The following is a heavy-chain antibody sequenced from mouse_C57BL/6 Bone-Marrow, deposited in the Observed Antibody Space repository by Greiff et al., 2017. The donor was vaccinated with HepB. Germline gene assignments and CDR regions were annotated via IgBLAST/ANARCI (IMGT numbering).Heavy chain of an antibody. CDR2: IHPNSGST. CDR3: APLTGTGTWFAY. Sequence: VQVVESGAELVKPGASVKLSCKASGYTFTSYWMHWVKQRPGQGLEWIGMIHPNSGSTNYNEKFKSKATLTVDKSSSTAYMQLSSLTSEDSAVYYCAPLTGTGTWFAYWGQGTLVTVSA. J-gene: IGHJ3*01. V-gene: IGHV1-64*01. CDR1: GYTFTSYW. D-gene: IGHD4-1*01.